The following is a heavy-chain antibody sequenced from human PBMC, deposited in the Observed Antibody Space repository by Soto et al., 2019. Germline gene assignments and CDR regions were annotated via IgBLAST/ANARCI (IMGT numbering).Heavy chain of an antibody. J-gene: IGHJ5*02. D-gene: IGHD3-10*01. CDR2: ITRRGSDT. CDR1: GFTYSTYA. V-gene: IGHV3-23*01. Sequence: EVQLLESGGGLVQPGGSLRLSCAASGFTYSTYALSWLRQAPGKGPEWVSGITRRGSDTYYADSVNGRFTISRDHSRSTLYLQMHSLRAGDTATYCCARGVGELLIRERFDPLGQGTLLTVSS. CDR3: ARGVGELLIRERFDP.